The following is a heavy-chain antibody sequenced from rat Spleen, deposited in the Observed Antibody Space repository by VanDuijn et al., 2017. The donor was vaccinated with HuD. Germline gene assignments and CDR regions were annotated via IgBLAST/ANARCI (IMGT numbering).Heavy chain of an antibody. Sequence: QVQLKESGPGLVQPSQTLSLTCTVSGFSLTSYTVSWVRQPPGKGLEWIAAISSGGSTYYNSAHKSRLSSSRDTSKSQVFLKMNSLQTEDTAMYFCTGEPSYYYDGYYGYWGQGVMVTVSS. CDR1: GFSLTSYT. D-gene: IGHD1-12*03. CDR3: TGEPSYYYDGYYGY. J-gene: IGHJ2*01. V-gene: IGHV2-6*01. CDR2: ISSGGST.